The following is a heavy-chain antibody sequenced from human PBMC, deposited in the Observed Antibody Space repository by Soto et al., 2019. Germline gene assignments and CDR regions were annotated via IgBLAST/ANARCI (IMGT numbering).Heavy chain of an antibody. V-gene: IGHV3-7*04. Sequence: GGSLRLSCAASGFTFRSYWMSWFRQAPGEGLEWVADMKQDGSEKYYVESVKGRFTISRDNAKNSLYLQMNSLRVEDTAVYYCARVDCSSTNCYNLYYGRDVWGQGTTATVSS. CDR3: ARVDCSSTNCYNLYYGRDV. CDR2: MKQDGSEK. D-gene: IGHD2-2*02. CDR1: GFTFRSYW. J-gene: IGHJ6*02.